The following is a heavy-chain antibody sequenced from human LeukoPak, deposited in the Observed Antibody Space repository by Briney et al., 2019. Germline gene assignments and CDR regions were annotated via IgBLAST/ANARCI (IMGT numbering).Heavy chain of an antibody. D-gene: IGHD6-19*01. CDR2: IYSSTTT. Sequence: SETLSLTCTVSGRSISSGGYYWSWIRQHPGRGLEWFGSIYSSTTTYYNPSLKSRVTIAVDTSKNQFSLKLSSVTAADTAVYYCARGRYPQPGIAVAGTLLDWGQGTLVTVSS. CDR1: GRSISSGGYY. J-gene: IGHJ4*02. V-gene: IGHV4-31*03. CDR3: ARGRYPQPGIAVAGTLLD.